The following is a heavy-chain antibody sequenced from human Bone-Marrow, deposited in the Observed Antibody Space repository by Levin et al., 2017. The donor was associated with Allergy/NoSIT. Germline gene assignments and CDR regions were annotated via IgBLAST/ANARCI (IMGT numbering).Heavy chain of an antibody. CDR1: GFTFSSFG. D-gene: IGHD3-3*01. Sequence: PGGSLRLSCAASGFTFSSFGMHWVRQAPGKGLEWVTVISYDGTNKLYADSVKGRFIISRDNSKNMLYLQMNSLRVEDTAIYYCAKFSITVSGVVMDYLYGLDVWGQGTTVTVSS. CDR2: ISYDGTNK. CDR3: AKFSITVSGVVMDYLYGLDV. V-gene: IGHV3-30*18. J-gene: IGHJ6*02.